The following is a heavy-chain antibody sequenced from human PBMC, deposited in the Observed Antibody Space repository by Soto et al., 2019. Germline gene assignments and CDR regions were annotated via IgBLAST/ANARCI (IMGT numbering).Heavy chain of an antibody. CDR1: GGSISSGGYS. D-gene: IGHD3-10*01. CDR2: IYHSGST. CDR3: ARGAGYGSGSCLSFGYYYYGMDV. V-gene: IGHV4-31*03. J-gene: IGHJ6*02. Sequence: PSETLSLTCTVSGGSISSGGYSWSWIRQHPGKGLEWIGYIYHSGSTYYNPSLKSRVTISVDTSKNQFSLKLSSVTAADTAVYYCARGAGYGSGSCLSFGYYYYGMDVWGQGTTVTVSS.